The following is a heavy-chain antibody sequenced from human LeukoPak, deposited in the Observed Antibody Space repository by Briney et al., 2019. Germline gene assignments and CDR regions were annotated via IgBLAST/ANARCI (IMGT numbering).Heavy chain of an antibody. CDR1: GFYINDGYY. J-gene: IGHJ4*02. CDR3: VRQGYCTTSICYRYFDY. Sequence: SETLSLTCAVSGFYINDGYYWGWIRQPPGKGLELIGSIHHNGITYYNPSLKSRVTMSVDSPTNQFSLNLNSVTAADTAVFYCVRQGYCTTSICYRYFDYWGQGTLVTVSS. V-gene: IGHV4-38-2*01. D-gene: IGHD2-2*01. CDR2: IHHNGIT.